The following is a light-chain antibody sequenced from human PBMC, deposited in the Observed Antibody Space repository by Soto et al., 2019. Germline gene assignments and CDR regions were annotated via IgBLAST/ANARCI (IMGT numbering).Light chain of an antibody. CDR1: QSVSGRY. J-gene: IGKJ5*01. CDR3: QQYGSSPSIT. Sequence: EIVLTQSPATLSLSPGERATLSCMASQSVSGRYLAWYQQKPGQAPRLLIYGASSRATGIPDRFSGGGSGTDFTLTISRLEPGDFAVYYCQQYGSSPSITFGQGTRLEIK. CDR2: GAS. V-gene: IGKV3-20*01.